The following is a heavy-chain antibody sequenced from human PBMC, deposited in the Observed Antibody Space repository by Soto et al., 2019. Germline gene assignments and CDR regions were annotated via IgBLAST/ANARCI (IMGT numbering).Heavy chain of an antibody. CDR1: GGTFSSYA. V-gene: IGHV1-69*01. CDR2: IIPIFGTA. Sequence: QVQLVRSGAEVKKPGSSVKVSCKASGGTFSSYAISWVRQAPGQGLEWMGGIIPIFGTANYAQKFQGRVTITADESTSTAYMELSSLRSEDTAVYYCARGGSYGGQYYYYGMDVWGQGTTVTVSS. D-gene: IGHD1-26*01. CDR3: ARGGSYGGQYYYYGMDV. J-gene: IGHJ6*02.